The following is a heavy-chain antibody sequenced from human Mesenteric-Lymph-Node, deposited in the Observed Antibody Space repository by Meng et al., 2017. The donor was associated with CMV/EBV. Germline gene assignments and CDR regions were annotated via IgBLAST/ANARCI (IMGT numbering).Heavy chain of an antibody. D-gene: IGHD3-10*01. CDR2: IYYSGST. J-gene: IGHJ4*02. V-gene: IGHV4-59*01. CDR1: GGSFTGYY. Sequence: SETLSLTCDLYGGSFTGYYWSWIRQPPGKGLEWIGYIYYSGSTNYNPSLKSRVTISVDTSKNQFSLKLSSVTAADTAVYYCARGLWFGEFENWGQGTLVTVSS. CDR3: ARGLWFGEFEN.